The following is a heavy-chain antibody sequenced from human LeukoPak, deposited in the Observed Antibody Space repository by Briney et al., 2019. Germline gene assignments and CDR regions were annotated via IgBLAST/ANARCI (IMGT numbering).Heavy chain of an antibody. CDR3: AKDVARRYCSGGSCYRPPPLDY. CDR1: GFTFSSYG. D-gene: IGHD2-15*01. CDR2: ISGSGGST. V-gene: IGHV3-23*01. J-gene: IGHJ4*02. Sequence: GGSLRLSCAASGFTFSSYGMSWVRQAPGKGLEWVSGISGSGGSTYYADSVKGRFTISRDNSKNTLYLQMNSLRAEDTAVYYCAKDVARRYCSGGSCYRPPPLDYWGQGTLVTVSS.